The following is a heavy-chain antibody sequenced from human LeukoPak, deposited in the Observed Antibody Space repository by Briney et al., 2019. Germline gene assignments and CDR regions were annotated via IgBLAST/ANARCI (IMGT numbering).Heavy chain of an antibody. J-gene: IGHJ6*03. CDR3: ARARYHYDFWSGYYYYYMDV. V-gene: IGHV4-59*01. Sequence: SETLSLTCTVSGGSISSYYWSWIRQPPGKGLEWIGYIYYSGSTNYNPSLKSRVTISVDTSKNQFSLTLSSVTAADTAVYYSARARYHYDFWSGYYYYYMDVWGKGTTVTVSS. D-gene: IGHD3-3*01. CDR1: GGSISSYY. CDR2: IYYSGST.